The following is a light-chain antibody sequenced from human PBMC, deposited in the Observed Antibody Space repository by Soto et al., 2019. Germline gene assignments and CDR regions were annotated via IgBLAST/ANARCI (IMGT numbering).Light chain of an antibody. CDR3: QQSYSLPGT. Sequence: DIQMTHSPSSLASSVVDVVTISCRASQSISSYLNWYQQKPGKAPKLLIYTASNLQSGVPSRISGSGSGTDFTLTISSLQPEDFATDYCQQSYSLPGTFGQGTKVDI. V-gene: IGKV1-39*01. CDR1: QSISSY. CDR2: TAS. J-gene: IGKJ1*01.